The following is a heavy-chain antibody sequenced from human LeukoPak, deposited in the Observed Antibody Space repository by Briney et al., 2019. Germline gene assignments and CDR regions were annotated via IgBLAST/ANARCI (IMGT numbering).Heavy chain of an antibody. CDR3: ARGEGLSSSWYDFGYYYYYYMDV. CDR2: MNPNSGNT. Sequence: ASVKVSCKASGYTFTSYDINWVRQATGQGLEWMGWMNPNSGNTGYAQKFQGRVTMTRNTSTSTAYMELSSLRSEDTAVYYCARGEGLSSSWYDFGYYYYYYMDVWGKGTTVTVSS. D-gene: IGHD6-13*01. V-gene: IGHV1-8*01. J-gene: IGHJ6*03. CDR1: GYTFTSYD.